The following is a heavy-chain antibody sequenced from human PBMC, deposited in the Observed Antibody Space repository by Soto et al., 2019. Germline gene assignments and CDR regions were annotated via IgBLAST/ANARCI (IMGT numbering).Heavy chain of an antibody. D-gene: IGHD2-2*01. Sequence: QVQLQESGPGLVKPSETLSLTCTVSGGSISSYYWSWIRQPAGKGLEWIGRIYTSGSTNYNPSLKSRVTMSVDTSKNQFSLKLSSVTAADTAAYYCAREVLVVPAAPINWFDPWGQGTLVTVSS. V-gene: IGHV4-4*07. J-gene: IGHJ5*02. CDR1: GGSISSYY. CDR3: AREVLVVPAAPINWFDP. CDR2: IYTSGST.